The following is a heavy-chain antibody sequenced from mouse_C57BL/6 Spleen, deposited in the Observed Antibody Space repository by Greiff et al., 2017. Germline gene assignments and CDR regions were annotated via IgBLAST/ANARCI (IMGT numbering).Heavy chain of an antibody. D-gene: IGHD2-3*01. CDR3: TGNGYYAWFAY. CDR2: IRLKSDNYAT. V-gene: IGHV6-3*01. J-gene: IGHJ3*01. Sequence: EVKLVESGGGLVQPGGSMKLSCVASGFTFSNYWLNWVRQSPEKGLEWVAQIRLKSDNYATHYAESVKGRFTISRDDSKSSVYLQMNNLSAEDTGIYYCTGNGYYAWFAYWGQGTLVTVSA. CDR1: GFTFSNYW.